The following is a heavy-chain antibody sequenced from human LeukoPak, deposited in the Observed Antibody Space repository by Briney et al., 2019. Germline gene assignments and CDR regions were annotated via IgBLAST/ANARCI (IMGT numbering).Heavy chain of an antibody. CDR2: IYSGGST. CDR1: GFTFSSYS. V-gene: IGHV3-53*01. CDR3: ARGPRDSNGYYYGMDV. Sequence: GGSLRLSCAASGFTFSSYSMNWVRQAPGKGLEWVSVIYSGGSTYYADSVKGRFTISRDNSKNTLYLQMNSLRAEDTAVYYCARGPRDSNGYYYGMDVWGQGTTVTVSS. D-gene: IGHD4-11*01. J-gene: IGHJ6*02.